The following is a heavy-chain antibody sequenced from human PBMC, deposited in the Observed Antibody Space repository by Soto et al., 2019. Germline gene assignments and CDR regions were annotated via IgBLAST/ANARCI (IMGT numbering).Heavy chain of an antibody. Sequence: GGSLRLSCEVSGFSLSGYGMHWVRQAPGKGLEWVAVIWYDGTTKNYADSVKGRFTISRDSSKNTVYLQMDSLKVEDTAVYYCARDVDRTSQLNWFDPWGQGVIVTVSS. CDR2: IWYDGTTK. J-gene: IGHJ5*02. CDR1: GFSLSGYG. V-gene: IGHV3-33*01. CDR3: ARDVDRTSQLNWFDP. D-gene: IGHD5-12*01.